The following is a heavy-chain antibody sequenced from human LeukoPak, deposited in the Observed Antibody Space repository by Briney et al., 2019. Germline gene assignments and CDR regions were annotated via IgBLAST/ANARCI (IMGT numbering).Heavy chain of an antibody. CDR2: IYYSGST. J-gene: IGHJ6*02. V-gene: IGHV4-61*01. CDR3: ARDPLHSSSWYYYYYGMDV. D-gene: IGHD6-13*01. Sequence: SGTLSLTCTVSGGSVSSGSYYWSWIRQPPGKGLEWFGYIYYSGSTNYNPSLKSRVTISVDTSKNQFSLKLSSVTAADTAVYYCARDPLHSSSWYYYYYGMDVWGQGTTVTVSS. CDR1: GGSVSSGSYY.